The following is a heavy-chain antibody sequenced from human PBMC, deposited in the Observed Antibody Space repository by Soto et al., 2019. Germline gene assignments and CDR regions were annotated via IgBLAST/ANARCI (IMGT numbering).Heavy chain of an antibody. CDR1: GFTYNSHA. V-gene: IGHV3-30*18. CDR3: AKEERYYDSGSYFYGMDV. J-gene: IGHJ6*02. CDR2: IIYDGNKK. D-gene: IGHD3-10*01. Sequence: QVQLVESGGGVVQPGRSLTLSCAASGFTYNSHAMHWVRQAPGKGLEWVAVIIYDGNKKYYADSVKGRFTIYRDNSQHTLYLQMKSLRAEDTALYYCAKEERYYDSGSYFYGMDVWGQGTTVTVSS.